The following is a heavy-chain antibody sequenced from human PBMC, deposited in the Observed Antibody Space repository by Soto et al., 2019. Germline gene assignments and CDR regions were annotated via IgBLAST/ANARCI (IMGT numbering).Heavy chain of an antibody. V-gene: IGHV2-70*01. CDR3: ARISRDGLYYFYGMDV. CDR1: GFSLSTSGMC. CDR2: IDWDDDK. D-gene: IGHD2-8*01. J-gene: IGHJ6*02. Sequence: VSGPTLVNPTQTLTLTCTFSGFSLSTSGMCVSWIRQPPGKALEWLALIDWDDDKYYSTSLKTRLTISKDTSKNQVVLTMTNMEPVDTATYYCARISRDGLYYFYGMDVWGQGTTVAVSS.